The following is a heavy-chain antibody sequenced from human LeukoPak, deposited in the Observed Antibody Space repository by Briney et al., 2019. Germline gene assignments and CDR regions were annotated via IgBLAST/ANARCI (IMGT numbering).Heavy chain of an antibody. CDR2: INPNSGGT. Sequence: ASVKVSCKASGYTFTGYYMQWVRQAPGQGLEWMGWINPNSGGTNYAQKFQGWVTMTRDTSISTAYMELSRLRSDDTAVYYCARDGGTTGTDNWFDPWGQGTLVSVSS. D-gene: IGHD1-1*01. J-gene: IGHJ5*02. CDR1: GYTFTGYY. V-gene: IGHV1-2*04. CDR3: ARDGGTTGTDNWFDP.